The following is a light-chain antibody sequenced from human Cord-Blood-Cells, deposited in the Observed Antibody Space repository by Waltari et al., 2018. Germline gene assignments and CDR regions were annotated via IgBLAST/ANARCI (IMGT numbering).Light chain of an antibody. V-gene: IGLV2-11*01. J-gene: IGLJ3*02. CDR1: SSDVGGYNY. CDR3: CSYAGSYTGV. Sequence: QSALTQPRSVSGSPGQSVTISCTGTSSDVGGYNYVSWYQQHPGKAPKPMIYDVSKRPSGVPGRFAGSKSGNAASRTISGLQAEDEADYYCCSYAGSYTGVFGGGTKLTVL. CDR2: DVS.